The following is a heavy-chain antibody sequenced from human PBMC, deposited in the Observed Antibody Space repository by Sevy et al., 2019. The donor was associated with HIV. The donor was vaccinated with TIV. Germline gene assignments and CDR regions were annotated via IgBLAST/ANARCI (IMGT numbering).Heavy chain of an antibody. J-gene: IGHJ5*02. CDR1: GGSISSYY. CDR2: IYYSGST. V-gene: IGHV4-59*01. Sequence: SETLSLTCTVSGGSISSYYWSWIRQPPGKGLEWIGYIYYSGSTNYNPSLKSRVTISVDTSKNQFSLKLSSVTAADTAVYYCARVWWELQGGNWFDPWGQGTLVTVSS. D-gene: IGHD1-26*01. CDR3: ARVWWELQGGNWFDP.